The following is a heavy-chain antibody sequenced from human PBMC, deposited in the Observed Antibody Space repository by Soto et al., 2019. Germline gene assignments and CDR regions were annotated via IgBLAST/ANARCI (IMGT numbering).Heavy chain of an antibody. J-gene: IGHJ4*02. CDR3: ARVWGYYFEY. Sequence: PSETLSLTCAVEGGSFNDDYWSWIRQSPGKGLEWIGYIYYSGSTNYNPSLKSRVTISVDTSKNQFSLKLSSVTAADTAVYYCARVWGYYFEYWGQGTLVTVSS. V-gene: IGHV4-59*01. D-gene: IGHD3-10*01. CDR1: GGSFNDDY. CDR2: IYYSGST.